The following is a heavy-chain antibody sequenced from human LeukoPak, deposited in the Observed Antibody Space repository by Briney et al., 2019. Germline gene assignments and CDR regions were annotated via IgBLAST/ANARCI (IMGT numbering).Heavy chain of an antibody. CDR3: ARAGGHFWSDEGVLFDY. CDR1: GGPIKVGAFY. J-gene: IGHJ4*02. CDR2: IYYSGNT. V-gene: IGHV4-31*03. Sequence: SQTLSLTCTVSGGPIKVGAFYWSWIRQHPVRGLEWIGYIYYSGNTAYNPSLKRRATISVDTSSNQFSLRLNSVTAADTAVYYCARAGGHFWSDEGVLFDYWGKGTLVTVSS. D-gene: IGHD3-3*02.